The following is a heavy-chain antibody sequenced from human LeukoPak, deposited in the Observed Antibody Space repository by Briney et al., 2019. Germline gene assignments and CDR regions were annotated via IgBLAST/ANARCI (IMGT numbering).Heavy chain of an antibody. CDR2: ISYDGSNK. J-gene: IGHJ3*02. V-gene: IGHV3-30*07. CDR1: GFTFSCFA. CDR3: ARGGSGTFGLGGAFDI. Sequence: PGGSVRLSCAASGFTFSCFAVHWVRQAPGKGLAWVAGISYDGSNKFYAGSVKGRFSVSRDNSKNTLYLQMSSLRVEDTAVYYCARGGSGTFGLGGAFDIWGQGTMVTVSS. D-gene: IGHD3-16*01.